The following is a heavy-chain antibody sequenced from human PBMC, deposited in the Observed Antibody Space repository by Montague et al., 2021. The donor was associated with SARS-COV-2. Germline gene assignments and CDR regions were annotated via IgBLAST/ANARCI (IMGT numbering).Heavy chain of an antibody. CDR2: IYYIGST. D-gene: IGHD3-3*01. J-gene: IGHJ4*02. Sequence: SETLSLTCTVSGGSISSSGYYWGWIRQPPGKGLEWIGCIYYIGSTYYNPSLKSRVTISVDTSKNHFSLKLSSVTAADTAVYYCASQFSCNWSSVEVHGYYFDGWGQGTLVTVSS. V-gene: IGHV4-39*02. CDR3: ASQFSCNWSSVEVHGYYFDG. CDR1: GGSISSSGYY.